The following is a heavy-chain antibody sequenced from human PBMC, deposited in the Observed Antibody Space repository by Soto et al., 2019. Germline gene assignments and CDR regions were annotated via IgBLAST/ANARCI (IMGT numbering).Heavy chain of an antibody. D-gene: IGHD6-25*01. CDR1: GDSVSSNSAA. CDR2: TYYRSKWYN. J-gene: IGHJ3*02. CDR3: ARDNTGYSSGERPPDAAFDI. Sequence: SQTLSLTCAISGDSVSSNSAAWNWIRQSPSRGLEWLGRTYYRSKWYNDYAVSVKSRITINPDTSKNQFSLQLNSVTPEDTAVYYCARDNTGYSSGERPPDAAFDIWGQGTMVTVSS. V-gene: IGHV6-1*01.